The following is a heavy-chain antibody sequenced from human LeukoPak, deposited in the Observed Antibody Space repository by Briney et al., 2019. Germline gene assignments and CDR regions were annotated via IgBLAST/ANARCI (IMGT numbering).Heavy chain of an antibody. D-gene: IGHD1-26*01. V-gene: IGHV4-59*01. CDR3: VRDRELYY. CDR1: GVSISIYY. CDR2: VYNSGST. J-gene: IGHJ4*02. Sequence: KPSETPSLTCSVSGVSISIYYWSWIRQPPGKGLEWIGYVYNSGSTDYNPSLKSRVTISVDTSKNQFSLKVNSVTASDTAVYYCVRDRELYYWGQGILVTVSS.